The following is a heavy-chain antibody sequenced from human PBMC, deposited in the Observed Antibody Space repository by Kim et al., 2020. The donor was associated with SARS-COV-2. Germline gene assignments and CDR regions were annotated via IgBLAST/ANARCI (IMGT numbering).Heavy chain of an antibody. CDR1: EFTFSSYA. J-gene: IGHJ4*02. CDR3: ANCAYSYGYYEGHFDD. D-gene: IGHD5-18*01. CDR2: ISGGGSST. Sequence: GGSLRLSCTASEFTFSSYAMSWVRQAPGKGLEWVSAISGGGSSTYFADSVRGRFTISRDNSKNTLYLQMNSLRAEDTAIYYCANCAYSYGYYEGHFDDWGQGTLVTVSS. V-gene: IGHV3-23*01.